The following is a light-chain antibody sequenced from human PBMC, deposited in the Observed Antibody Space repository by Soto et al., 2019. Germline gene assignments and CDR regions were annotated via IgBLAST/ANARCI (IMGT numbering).Light chain of an antibody. CDR3: QSYDSSLSGWV. CDR2: GNN. CDR1: SSNIGAGYD. J-gene: IGLJ3*02. V-gene: IGLV1-40*01. Sequence: QSVLTQPPSVSGAPGQRVTISCTGSSSNIGAGYDVHWYQQLPGTAPKLLIYGNNNRPSGVPDRFSGSKSGTSASLAITGLQAADEADDYCQSYDSSLSGWVFGGGTKVTVL.